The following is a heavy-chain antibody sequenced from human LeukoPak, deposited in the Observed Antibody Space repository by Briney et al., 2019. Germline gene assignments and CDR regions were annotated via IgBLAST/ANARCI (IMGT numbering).Heavy chain of an antibody. Sequence: GALRLSCAASGFTFSSYGMHWVRQAPGKGLEWVAVISYDGSNKYYADSVKGRFTISRDNSKNTLYLQMNSLRAEDTAVYYCAKVIAVAGTFVYYYYYGMDVWGQGTTVTVSS. CDR1: GFTFSSYG. J-gene: IGHJ6*02. V-gene: IGHV3-30*18. CDR3: AKVIAVAGTFVYYYYYGMDV. CDR2: ISYDGSNK. D-gene: IGHD6-19*01.